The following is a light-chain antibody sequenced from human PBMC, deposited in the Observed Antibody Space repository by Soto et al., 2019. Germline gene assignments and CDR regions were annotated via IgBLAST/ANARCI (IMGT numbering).Light chain of an antibody. CDR1: GGDVGGYDY. V-gene: IGLV2-11*01. J-gene: IGLJ3*02. Sequence: QSALTQPRSVSGSPGQSVTISCTGTGGDVGGYDYVSWYQQHPGKAPKLMIYDVNERPSGVPDRFSGSKSGNTASLTISGLQPEDEADYYCCSYAGSYTGVFGGGTKVTVL. CDR3: CSYAGSYTGV. CDR2: DVN.